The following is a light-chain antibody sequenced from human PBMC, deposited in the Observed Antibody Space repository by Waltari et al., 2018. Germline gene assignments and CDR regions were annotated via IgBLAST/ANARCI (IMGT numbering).Light chain of an antibody. CDR2: DAS. CDR3: QQRSNWPALT. J-gene: IGKJ4*01. CDR1: QSVSNY. V-gene: IGKV3-11*01. Sequence: DIVLTPSPATLSLSPGERATLSCRASQSVSNYLAWYQQRPGQAPRLLIYDASNRATGIPARFSGSGSVTDFTLTITSLEPEDFAVYYCQQRSNWPALTFGGGTKVEIK.